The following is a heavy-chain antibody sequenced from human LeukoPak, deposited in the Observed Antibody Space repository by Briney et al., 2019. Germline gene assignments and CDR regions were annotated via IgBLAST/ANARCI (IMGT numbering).Heavy chain of an antibody. D-gene: IGHD3-10*01. CDR2: TYPGDSDT. V-gene: IGHV5-51*01. Sequence: GESLQISCKGSGYTFTMYWIGWVRQMPGKGLEWMGTTYPGDSDTIYSPSFQGQVTISADNSISTAFLQLTSLKASDTALYYCARHLGEGDAFEIWGHGTVVTVSS. J-gene: IGHJ3*02. CDR3: ARHLGEGDAFEI. CDR1: GYTFTMYW.